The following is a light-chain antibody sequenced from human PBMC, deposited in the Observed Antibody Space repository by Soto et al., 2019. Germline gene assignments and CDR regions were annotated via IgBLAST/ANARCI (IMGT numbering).Light chain of an antibody. Sequence: QSVLTQSSSASASLGSSVKLTCTLSSGHSSYIIAWHQQQPGKAPRYLMKLEGSGSYNKGSGVPDRFSGSSSGADRYLTISNLRFEDEADYYCETWDFNTRVFGGGTKVTVL. CDR3: ETWDFNTRV. CDR1: SGHSSYI. J-gene: IGLJ3*02. V-gene: IGLV4-60*02. CDR2: LEGSGSY.